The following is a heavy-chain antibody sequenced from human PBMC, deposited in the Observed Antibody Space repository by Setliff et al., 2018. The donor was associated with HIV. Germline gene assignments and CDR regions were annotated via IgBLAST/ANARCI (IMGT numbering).Heavy chain of an antibody. CDR3: ARVTCTSTSCYGPH. CDR1: GYSFTSYD. D-gene: IGHD2-2*01. Sequence: GASVKVSCKASGYSFTSYDINWVRQATGQGLEWMGWMNPNSGNTGYAQKFQGRFTVTTDTSTSTTYMELRSLRSDDTAIYFCARVTCTSTSCYGPHWGQGTLVTVSS. J-gene: IGHJ4*02. V-gene: IGHV1-8*02. CDR2: MNPNSGNT.